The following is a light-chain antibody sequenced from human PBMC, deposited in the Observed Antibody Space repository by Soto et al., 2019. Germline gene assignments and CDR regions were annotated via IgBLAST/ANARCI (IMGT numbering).Light chain of an antibody. Sequence: IVWPQIHGTLSLSPGERATLSCRASQSVSDYLAWYQQKSGQAPRLLIYDASKRATGIPARFSGSGSGTDFTLTISSLQPEDFAVYYCQQRSNWPLTFGRGTKVDI. J-gene: IGKJ4*01. CDR2: DAS. V-gene: IGKV3-11*01. CDR1: QSVSDY. CDR3: QQRSNWPLT.